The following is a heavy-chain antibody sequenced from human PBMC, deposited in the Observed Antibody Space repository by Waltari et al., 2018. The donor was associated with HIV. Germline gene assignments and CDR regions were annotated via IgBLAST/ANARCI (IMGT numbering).Heavy chain of an antibody. V-gene: IGHV4-4*07. J-gene: IGHJ4*02. CDR1: GASISTYS. D-gene: IGHD3-10*01. Sequence: QVQLQESGPGLEKPSETLSLTCTVSGASISTYSWSWIRQPAGKGLEWMGRVHSTESSKYNPSLRSRATMSLDTSKNQFSLRLSSVTAADTAVYYCARGSYGGRGQSHFDNWGQGILVTVSS. CDR3: ARGSYGGRGQSHFDN. CDR2: VHSTESS.